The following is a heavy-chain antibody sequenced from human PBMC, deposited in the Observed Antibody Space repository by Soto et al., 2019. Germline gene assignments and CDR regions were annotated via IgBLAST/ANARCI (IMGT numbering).Heavy chain of an antibody. CDR3: ARGSRLPATALYYFDY. J-gene: IGHJ4*02. Sequence: ASVKVSCKASGYTFTSYAMHWVRQAPGQRLEWMGWINAGNGNTKYSQKFQGRVTITRDTSASTAYMELSSLRSEDTAVYYCARGSRLPATALYYFDYWGQGTLVTVSS. CDR2: INAGNGNT. D-gene: IGHD2-2*01. V-gene: IGHV1-3*01. CDR1: GYTFTSYA.